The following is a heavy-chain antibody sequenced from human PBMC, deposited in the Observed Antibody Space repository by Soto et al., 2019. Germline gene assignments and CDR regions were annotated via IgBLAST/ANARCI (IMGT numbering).Heavy chain of an antibody. CDR2: INHSGST. J-gene: IGHJ5*02. D-gene: IGHD3-10*01. CDR3: ARGFFSFGSGYYGSGSYNWFDP. CDR1: GRSFSGYY. V-gene: IGHV4-34*01. Sequence: LXLTCAVYGRSFSGYYWRWIRQPPGKGLEWIGEINHSGSTNYNPSLKSRVTISVDTSKNQFSLKLSSVTAADTAVYYCARGFFSFGSGYYGSGSYNWFDPWGQGTLVTASS.